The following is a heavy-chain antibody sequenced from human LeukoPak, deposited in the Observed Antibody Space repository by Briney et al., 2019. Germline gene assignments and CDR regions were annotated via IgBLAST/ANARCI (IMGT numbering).Heavy chain of an antibody. V-gene: IGHV3-15*01. CDR1: GFTFSNAW. D-gene: IGHD6-13*01. Sequence: GGSLRLSCAASGFTFSNAWMSWVRQAPGKGLEWVGRIKSKTDGGTTDYAAPVKGRFTISRDDSKNTLYLQMNSLKTEDTAVYYCTTAYSSSWSYWYFDLWGRGTLVTVSS. J-gene: IGHJ2*01. CDR3: TTAYSSSWSYWYFDL. CDR2: IKSKTDGGTT.